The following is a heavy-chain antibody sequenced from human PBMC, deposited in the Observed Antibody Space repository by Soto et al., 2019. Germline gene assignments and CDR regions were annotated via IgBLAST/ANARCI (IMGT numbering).Heavy chain of an antibody. D-gene: IGHD3-9*01. V-gene: IGHV3-21*01. Sequence: EVQLVESGGRLVKPGESLLISCAASGFTFGGYSLSWFRRAPGKGLEWVSSIDPSSNDRHYADSVEGRFTISRDNARSSLYLQMIGLTVEDTAVYYCARDFLTGDPREAFDYWGQGTTVTVSS. CDR1: GFTFGGYS. CDR2: IDPSSNDR. J-gene: IGHJ4*02. CDR3: ARDFLTGDPREAFDY.